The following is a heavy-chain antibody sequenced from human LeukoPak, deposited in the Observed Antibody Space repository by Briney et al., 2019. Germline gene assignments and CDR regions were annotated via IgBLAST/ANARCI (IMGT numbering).Heavy chain of an antibody. CDR3: ARARRGYENYWFDL. D-gene: IGHD5-12*01. J-gene: IGHJ5*02. V-gene: IGHV4-38-2*02. CDR1: GYSISSGYY. Sequence: SETLSLTCTVSGYSISSGYYWGWIRQPPGKGLEWFGSIYHSGSTYYHPSLKGRVTISVDTSKNHFSLKLSSVTAADTAVYYCARARRGYENYWFDLWGQGTLVTVSS. CDR2: IYHSGST.